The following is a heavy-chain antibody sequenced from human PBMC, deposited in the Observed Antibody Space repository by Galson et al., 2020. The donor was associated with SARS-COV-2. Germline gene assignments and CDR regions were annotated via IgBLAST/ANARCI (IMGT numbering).Heavy chain of an antibody. J-gene: IGHJ4*02. D-gene: IGHD6-6*01. CDR3: AKYSSSSSRGFYYFDY. CDR1: GFTVSSHY. Sequence: GGSLRLSCAASGFTVSSHYMYWVRQAPGKGLEWVSVIYSGGSTYYADSVKGRFTISRDNSKNTLYLQLNSLRVEDTAVYYCAKYSSSSSRGFYYFDYWGQGTLVTVSS. V-gene: IGHV3-53*01. CDR2: IYSGGST.